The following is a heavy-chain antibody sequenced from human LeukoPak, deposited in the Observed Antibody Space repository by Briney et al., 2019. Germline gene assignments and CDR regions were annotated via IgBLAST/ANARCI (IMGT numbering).Heavy chain of an antibody. D-gene: IGHD3/OR15-3a*01. J-gene: IGHJ3*02. Sequence: PGGSLDPSCTASDFIVSNNFMSWVRQTPGKGLEWVSVISVRGKTYYADSVNGRFTISRDNPKNIVSLQMNSLRAEDSAVYFCASKLPNYDFSAPTLSICALDIWGQGTTVTVSS. V-gene: IGHV3-53*01. CDR3: ASKLPNYDFSAPTLSICALDI. CDR1: DFIVSNNF. CDR2: ISVRGKT.